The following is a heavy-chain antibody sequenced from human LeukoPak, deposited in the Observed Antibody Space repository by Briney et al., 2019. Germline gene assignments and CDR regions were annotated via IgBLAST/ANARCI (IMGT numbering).Heavy chain of an antibody. CDR2: INHSGST. D-gene: IGHD5-12*01. J-gene: IGHJ3*02. Sequence: SETLSLTCAVYGGSFSGYYWSWIRRPTRRGLEWIGEINHSGSTNYNPSLKSRVTISVDTSKNQFSLKLSSVTAADTAVYYCARGRTRIVATITFLRSFDIWGQGTMVTVSS. CDR1: GGSFSGYY. CDR3: ARGRTRIVATITFLRSFDI. V-gene: IGHV4-34*01.